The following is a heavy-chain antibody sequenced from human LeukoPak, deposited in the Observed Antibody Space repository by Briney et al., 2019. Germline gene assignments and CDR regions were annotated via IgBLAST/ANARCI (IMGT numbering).Heavy chain of an antibody. Sequence: ASVKVSCKASGYTFTSYYMHWVRQAPGQGLEWMGIINPSGGSTSYAQKFQGRVTMTRDMSTSTVYMELSSLRSEDTAVYYCARDNKPITIFGVVLGDYFDYWGQGTLVTVSS. CDR3: ARDNKPITIFGVVLGDYFDY. CDR1: GYTFTSYY. J-gene: IGHJ4*02. V-gene: IGHV1-46*01. D-gene: IGHD3-3*01. CDR2: INPSGGST.